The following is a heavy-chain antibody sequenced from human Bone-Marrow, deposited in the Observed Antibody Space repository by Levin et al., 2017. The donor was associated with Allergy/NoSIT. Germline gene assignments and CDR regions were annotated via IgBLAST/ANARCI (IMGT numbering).Heavy chain of an antibody. J-gene: IGHJ4*02. Sequence: GESLKISCAASGVTFSNAWMNWVRQAPGKGLEWVGRIKSKTEGATTDYAALMKGRFTISSDDSKNTLFLQMNSLKTEDTGVYFCSAVENSSWLRDYWGQGTLVTVSS. CDR3: SAVENSSWLRDY. CDR2: IKSKTEGATT. CDR1: GVTFSNAW. V-gene: IGHV3-15*01. D-gene: IGHD6-13*01.